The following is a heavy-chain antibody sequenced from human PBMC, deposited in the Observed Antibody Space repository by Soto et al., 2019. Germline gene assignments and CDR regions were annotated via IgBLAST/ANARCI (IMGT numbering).Heavy chain of an antibody. Sequence: QVQLQESGPGLVKPSETLSLTCTVSGGSISSYYWSWIRQPPGKGLEWIGYIYYSGSTNYNPSLKSRVTLSVDTSKNQFSLKLSSVTAADTAVYYCARDWGAGHSSGYRPRAFDIWGQGTMVTVSS. J-gene: IGHJ3*02. D-gene: IGHD6-19*01. CDR3: ARDWGAGHSSGYRPRAFDI. CDR1: GGSISSYY. CDR2: IYYSGST. V-gene: IGHV4-59*01.